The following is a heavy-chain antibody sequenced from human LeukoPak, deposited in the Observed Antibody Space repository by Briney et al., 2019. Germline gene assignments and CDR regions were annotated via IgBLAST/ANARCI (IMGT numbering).Heavy chain of an antibody. J-gene: IGHJ4*02. D-gene: IGHD6-19*01. CDR3: ARGGSTSGWYRVYYFDY. CDR2: INHSGST. CDR1: GFTFSNAW. Sequence: GSLRLSCAASGFTFSNAWMSWVRQPPGKGLEWIGEINHSGSTNYNPSLKSRVTISVDTSKNQFSLKLSSVTAADTAVYYCARGGSTSGWYRVYYFDYWGQGTLVTVSS. V-gene: IGHV4-34*01.